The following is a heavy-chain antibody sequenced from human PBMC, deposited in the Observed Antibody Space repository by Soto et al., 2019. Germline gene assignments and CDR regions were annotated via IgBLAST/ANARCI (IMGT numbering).Heavy chain of an antibody. Sequence: EVQLVESGGDLVQPGGSLRLSCAASGFTFSSHWMHWVRRVPGKGLVWVSHINTDGGITGYADSVKGRFTISRDNAKNTLYLQMNGLRVEDTSVYYCTREAGYCCRTSCYRRAFDSWGQGTMVTVSS. CDR1: GFTFSSHW. V-gene: IGHV3-74*01. D-gene: IGHD2-2*01. CDR3: TREAGYCCRTSCYRRAFDS. J-gene: IGHJ3*02. CDR2: INTDGGIT.